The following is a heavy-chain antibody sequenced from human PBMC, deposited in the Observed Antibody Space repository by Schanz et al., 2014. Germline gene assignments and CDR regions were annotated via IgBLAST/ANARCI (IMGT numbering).Heavy chain of an antibody. CDR1: GFTFSTHA. J-gene: IGHJ4*02. D-gene: IGHD1-1*01. V-gene: IGHV3-33*08. CDR3: ARDRRNADLDY. CDR2: IGVDGTTT. Sequence: QVQLVESGGGVVQPGRSLRLSCAASGFTFSTHAMHWVRQAPGKGLEWVSVIGVDGTTTYYADSVKGRFTISRDNSKNTLYLQMNSLRPEDTALYYCARDRRNADLDYWGQGTLVTVSS.